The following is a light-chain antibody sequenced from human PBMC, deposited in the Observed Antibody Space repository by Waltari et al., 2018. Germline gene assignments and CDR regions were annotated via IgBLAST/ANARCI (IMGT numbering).Light chain of an antibody. CDR1: VVSKKF. CDR2: NDK. V-gene: IGLV3-27*01. J-gene: IGLJ3*02. CDR3: YCATDTEAG. Sequence: SFELTQPSSVSVSPGQTAKIPCSGDVVSKKFSRWYQQKAGQAPRLLIYNDKERPSGIAERFAGSSSGSTVTLTISGAQVDDEGDYCYCATDTEAGFGGGTKLTVL.